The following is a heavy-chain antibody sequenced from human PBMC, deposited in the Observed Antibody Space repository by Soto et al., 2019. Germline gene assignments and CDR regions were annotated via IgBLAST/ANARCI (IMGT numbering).Heavy chain of an antibody. Sequence: QVPLVQSGAQVKKPGASVKVSCKASGYTFDNYALHWVRQAPGRRLEWMRWIHAGNGYTKYSESFQGRVTITRDTAASTVHMDLSSLRSEDTAVDFFARVQYSGYDFKLAFDIWGQGTMVTVSS. J-gene: IGHJ3*02. D-gene: IGHD5-12*01. V-gene: IGHV1-3*01. CDR2: IHAGNGYT. CDR1: GYTFDNYA. CDR3: ARVQYSGYDFKLAFDI.